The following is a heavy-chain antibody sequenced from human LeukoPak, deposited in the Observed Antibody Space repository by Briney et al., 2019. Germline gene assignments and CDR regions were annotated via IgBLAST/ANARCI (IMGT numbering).Heavy chain of an antibody. D-gene: IGHD3-9*01. CDR2: ISYTGST. J-gene: IGHJ5*02. V-gene: IGHV4-39*07. CDR1: GVSISSYDQY. CDR3: ARVILTGYYIHNWFDP. Sequence: PSESLSLTCTVSGVSISSYDQYWGWHRQPPGQGLEWIGSISYTGSTYYNPSLKSPVTISVDTSKNQFSLKMNSVTAADTAVYFCARVILTGYYIHNWFDPWGQGTLVTVSS.